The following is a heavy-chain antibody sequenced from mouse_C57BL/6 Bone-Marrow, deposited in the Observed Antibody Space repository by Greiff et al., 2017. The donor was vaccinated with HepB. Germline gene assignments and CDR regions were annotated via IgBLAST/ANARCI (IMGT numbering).Heavy chain of an antibody. CDR3: AKPRGDGGYYDFYYAMDY. CDR1: GFSLTSYG. D-gene: IGHD2-3*01. J-gene: IGHJ4*01. Sequence: VHLVESGPGLVAPSQSLSITCTVSGFSLTSYGVSWVRQPPGKGLEWLGVIWGDGSTNYHSALISRLSISKDNSKSQVFLKLNSLQTDDTATYYCAKPRGDGGYYDFYYAMDYWGQGTSVTVSS. V-gene: IGHV2-3*01. CDR2: IWGDGST.